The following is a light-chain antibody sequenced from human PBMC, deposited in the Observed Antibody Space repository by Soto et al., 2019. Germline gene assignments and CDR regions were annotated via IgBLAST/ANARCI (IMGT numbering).Light chain of an antibody. V-gene: IGKV1-9*01. CDR2: LAS. CDR3: QYLNSFPLT. CDR1: QVISKY. Sequence: IQLTQSPSSLSASVGDRVTITCRASQVISKYLAWYQQKPGTAPKLLIYLASTLQGGVPSRFSGSGSGTDFSLTISSLPPEDVATYYCQYLNSFPLTFGGGTKVEIK. J-gene: IGKJ4*01.